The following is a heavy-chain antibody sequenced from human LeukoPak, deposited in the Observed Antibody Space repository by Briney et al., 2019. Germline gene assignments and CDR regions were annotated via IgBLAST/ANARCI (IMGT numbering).Heavy chain of an antibody. CDR3: AGDLEGSGFDGFDP. Sequence: GGSLRLSCAASGFTFSDYYMSWIRQAPGKGREGVSYISSSGSTIYYADSVKGRFTISSDNAKNSLYLQVNSLRAEDTAVYYFAGDLEGSGFDGFDPWGQGALVTVSS. V-gene: IGHV3-11*01. CDR1: GFTFSDYY. J-gene: IGHJ5*02. D-gene: IGHD5-12*01. CDR2: ISSSGSTI.